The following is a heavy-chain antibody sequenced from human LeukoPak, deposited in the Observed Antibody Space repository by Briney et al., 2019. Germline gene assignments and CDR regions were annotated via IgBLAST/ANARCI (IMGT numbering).Heavy chain of an antibody. Sequence: SETLSLTCSVSGASVSDGNYYWSWIRQPPGKGLEWIGYMFYSESTKYNPSLKSRVTISVDKSKNQFSLHMSSVTAADTAVYYCARSGYNDYGAFDYWGQGTLVTVSS. CDR2: MFYSEST. D-gene: IGHD5-12*01. CDR3: ARSGYNDYGAFDY. J-gene: IGHJ4*02. V-gene: IGHV4-61*01. CDR1: GASVSDGNYY.